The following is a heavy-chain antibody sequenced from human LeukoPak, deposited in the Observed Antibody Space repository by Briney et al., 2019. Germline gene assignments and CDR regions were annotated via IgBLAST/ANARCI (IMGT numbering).Heavy chain of an antibody. CDR1: GFTFNTYW. Sequence: GGSLRLSCAASGFTFNTYWMHWVRQAPGKGLDWLALISGDGSLTVYADSVKGRFAIFRDNARNMVFLQMNNLRAEDTALYFCARDGETTIPLDYWGQGTVVTVSS. D-gene: IGHD4-11*01. CDR3: ARDGETTIPLDY. J-gene: IGHJ4*02. CDR2: ISGDGSLT. V-gene: IGHV3-74*01.